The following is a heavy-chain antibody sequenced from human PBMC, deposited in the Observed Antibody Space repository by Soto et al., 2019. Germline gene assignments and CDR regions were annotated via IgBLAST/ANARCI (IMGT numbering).Heavy chain of an antibody. D-gene: IGHD6-13*01. CDR2: INPSGGST. V-gene: IGHV1-46*03. CDR1: GYTFTGYY. J-gene: IGHJ6*02. Sequence: ASVKVSCKASGYTFTGYYMHWVRQAPGQGLEWMGIINPSGGSTSYAQKFQGRVTMSRDTSTSTVYMELSSLRSEDTAVYYCASTIAAAGMAYYYGMDVWGQGTTVTVSS. CDR3: ASTIAAAGMAYYYGMDV.